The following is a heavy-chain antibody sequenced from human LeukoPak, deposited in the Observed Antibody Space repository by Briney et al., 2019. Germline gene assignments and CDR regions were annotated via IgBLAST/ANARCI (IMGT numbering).Heavy chain of an antibody. CDR3: ARDRITMIVVAPPAFDI. Sequence: GASVKVSCKASGYTFTSYGISWVRQAPGQGLEWMGWISAYNGDTNYAQKLRGRVTMTTDTSTSTAYMELRSLRSDDTAVYYCARDRITMIVVAPPAFDIWGQGTMVTVSS. J-gene: IGHJ3*02. CDR1: GYTFTSYG. V-gene: IGHV1-18*01. D-gene: IGHD3-22*01. CDR2: ISAYNGDT.